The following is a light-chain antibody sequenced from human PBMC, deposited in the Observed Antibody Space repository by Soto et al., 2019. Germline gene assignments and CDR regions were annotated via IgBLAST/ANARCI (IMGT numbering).Light chain of an antibody. V-gene: IGKV1-8*01. CDR3: QQYHTYWWT. CDR2: AAS. CDR1: QGISSY. J-gene: IGKJ1*01. Sequence: AIRMTQSPSSLSASTGDRVTITCRASQGISSYLAWYQQKPGKAPKLLIYAASTLQSGVPSRFSGSGSGTDFTLTISCLQSEDFATYYCQQYHTYWWTFGQGTKVDIK.